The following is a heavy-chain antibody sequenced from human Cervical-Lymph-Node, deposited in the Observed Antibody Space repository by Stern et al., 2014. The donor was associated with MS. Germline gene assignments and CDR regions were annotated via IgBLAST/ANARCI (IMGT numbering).Heavy chain of an antibody. CDR1: GFSFNNYG. V-gene: IGHV3-33*01. Sequence: VQLVESGGGVVQPGTSLRLSCAASGFSFNNYGMHWVRQAPGKGLEWVAVIWYDGSNEDYADSVKGRFTISRDISKNTLYLQMNSLKAEDTAVYYCTRGNVQKYGDYWGQGTLVTVSS. CDR3: TRGNVQKYGDY. D-gene: IGHD3-10*01. CDR2: IWYDGSNE. J-gene: IGHJ4*02.